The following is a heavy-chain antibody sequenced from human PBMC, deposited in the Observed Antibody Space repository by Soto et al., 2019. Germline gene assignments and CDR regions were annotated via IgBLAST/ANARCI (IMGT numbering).Heavy chain of an antibody. Sequence: QVQLQQWGAGLLKPSETLSLTCAVYGGSFSGYYWSWIRQPPGKGLEWIGEINHSGSTNYNPSLKSRVPISVDTSQNQFSLKLSSVTAADTAVYYCARGYCSSTSCQDMYYYYYGMDVWGQGTTVTVSS. CDR3: ARGYCSSTSCQDMYYYYYGMDV. J-gene: IGHJ6*02. D-gene: IGHD2-2*01. CDR1: GGSFSGYY. CDR2: INHSGST. V-gene: IGHV4-34*01.